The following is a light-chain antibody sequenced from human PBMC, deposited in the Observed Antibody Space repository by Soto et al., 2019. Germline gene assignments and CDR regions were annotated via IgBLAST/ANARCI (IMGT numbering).Light chain of an antibody. V-gene: IGKV3-15*01. J-gene: IGKJ4*01. CDR2: RAS. CDR3: QQYNNWSV. CDR1: QSVSSD. Sequence: EIVMTQSPATLSVSPGETVTLSCRASQSVSSDLAWYQQKPGQAPRLLISRASSRATGFPARFSGSGSGTEFTLTISSLQSEDVAVYYCQQYNNWSVFGGGTKVEIK.